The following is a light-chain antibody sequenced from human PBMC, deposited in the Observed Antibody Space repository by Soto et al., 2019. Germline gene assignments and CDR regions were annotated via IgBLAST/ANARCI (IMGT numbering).Light chain of an antibody. V-gene: IGKV3-15*01. J-gene: IGKJ1*01. CDR3: QQYSNWPRT. CDR1: QSVSSN. CDR2: GAS. Sequence: ETVMTQSPATLSVSPGERATLSCRASQSVSSNLAWYQQKPGQAPRLLIYGASTRATGIPARFSGSGSGTEFTLTISNLQSEDFAVYYCQQYSNWPRTFGQGTKVDIK.